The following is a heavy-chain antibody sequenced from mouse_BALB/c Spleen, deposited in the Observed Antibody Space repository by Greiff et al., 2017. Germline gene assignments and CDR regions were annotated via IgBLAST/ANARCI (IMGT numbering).Heavy chain of an antibody. J-gene: IGHJ2*01. CDR2: ISTYYGDA. V-gene: IGHV1S137*01. CDR1: GYTFTDYA. D-gene: IGHD4-1*01. Sequence: QVQLKQSGAELVRPGVSVKISCKGSGYTFTDYAMHWVKQSHAKSLEWIGVISTYYGDASYNQKFKGKATMTVDKSSSTAYMELARLTSEDSAIYYCARGTGTGYYFDYWGQGTTLTVSS. CDR3: ARGTGTGYYFDY.